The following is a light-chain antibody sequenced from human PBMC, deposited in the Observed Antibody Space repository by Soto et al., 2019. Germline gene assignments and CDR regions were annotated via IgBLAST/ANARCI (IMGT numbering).Light chain of an antibody. V-gene: IGKV3-20*01. J-gene: IGKJ1*01. Sequence: DIVLTQSPGTLSLSPGDRATLSCRASQSVSSSYLAWYQQKPGQAPSLLIYGASSRATGLPDRFSGSGSGTDVTLTISRLEPEDFAVYYCQQYGSSQWTFGQGTKVEIK. CDR3: QQYGSSQWT. CDR2: GAS. CDR1: QSVSSSY.